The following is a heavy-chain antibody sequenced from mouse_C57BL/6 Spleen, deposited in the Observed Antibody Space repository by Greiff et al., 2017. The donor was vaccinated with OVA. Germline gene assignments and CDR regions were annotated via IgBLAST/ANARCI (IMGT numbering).Heavy chain of an antibody. CDR2: IRNKANGYTT. CDR1: GFTFTDYY. D-gene: IGHD1-1*01. CDR3: ARIITTVACDY. Sequence: EVKLMESGGGLVQPGGSLSLSCAASGFTFTDYYMSWVRQPPGKALEWLGFIRNKANGYTTEYSASVKGRFTISRDNSQSILYLQMNALRAEDSATYYCARIITTVACDYWGQGTTLTVSS. V-gene: IGHV7-3*01. J-gene: IGHJ2*01.